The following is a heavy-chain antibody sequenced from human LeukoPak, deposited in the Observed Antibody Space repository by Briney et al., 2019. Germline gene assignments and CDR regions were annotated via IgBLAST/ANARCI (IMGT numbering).Heavy chain of an antibody. J-gene: IGHJ4*02. V-gene: IGHV3-30*02. D-gene: IGHD2-2*01. CDR3: AKDTPDTNSVDSYYFEH. CDR2: IRYDGSNK. CDR1: GFTFSSYG. Sequence: GGSLRLSCAASGFTFSSYGMHWVRQAPGKGLEWVAFIRYDGSNKYYTDSVKGRFTISRDNSKNTLYLQMNSLRAEDTAVYYCAKDTPDTNSVDSYYFEHWGQGTLVTVSS.